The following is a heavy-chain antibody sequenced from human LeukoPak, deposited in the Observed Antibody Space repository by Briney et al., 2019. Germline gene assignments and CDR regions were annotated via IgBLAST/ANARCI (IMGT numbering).Heavy chain of an antibody. CDR3: ARGGRGDYRNEYYFDY. J-gene: IGHJ4*02. V-gene: IGHV4-34*01. CDR1: GGSFSGYY. D-gene: IGHD4-11*01. Sequence: SETLSLTCAVYGGSFSGYYWSWLRQPPGKGLEWFGEINLSGSTNYNPSLKSRVTISVDTSKNQSSLELSSVTAADTAVYYCARGGRGDYRNEYYFDYWGQGTLVTVSS. CDR2: INLSGST.